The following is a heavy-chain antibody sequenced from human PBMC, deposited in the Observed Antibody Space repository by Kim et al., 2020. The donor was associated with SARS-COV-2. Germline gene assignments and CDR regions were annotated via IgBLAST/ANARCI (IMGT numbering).Heavy chain of an antibody. Sequence: YHGYALSVKSRISINPDTSKKQFSLQLNAVTPEDTALYYCARSIRGYFDYWGQGTLVTVSS. CDR3: ARSIRGYFDY. CDR2: YH. V-gene: IGHV6-1*01. J-gene: IGHJ4*02. D-gene: IGHD6-6*01.